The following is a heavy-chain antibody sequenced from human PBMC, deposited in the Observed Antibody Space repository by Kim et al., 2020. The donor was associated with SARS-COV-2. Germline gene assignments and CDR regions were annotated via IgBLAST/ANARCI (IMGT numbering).Heavy chain of an antibody. V-gene: IGHV3-23*01. CDR2: ISVSGDNT. CDR3: AKEGYAARSYNYDDYGL. CDR1: GLKFSKFA. D-gene: IGHD3-10*01. J-gene: IGHJ6*01. Sequence: GGSLRLSCAASGLKFSKFAMTWVRLAPGKGLEWVAAISVSGDNTYYADSVKGRFTISRDNSKNSFYVQMTSLRVEVTAINYCAKEGYAARSYNYDDYGL.